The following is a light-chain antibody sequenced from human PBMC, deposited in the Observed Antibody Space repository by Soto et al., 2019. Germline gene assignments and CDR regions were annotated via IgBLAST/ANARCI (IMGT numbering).Light chain of an antibody. Sequence: DILLIQSPATLSASVGDRITITCRASENIFKFLAWYQQRSGSAPNLLIYAASAVETGVPSRFSGSGSGTEFTLTIDNLQPNDSATYFCQHYHSQSITFGGGTQVDVK. V-gene: IGKV1-5*01. CDR2: AAS. CDR1: ENIFKF. CDR3: QHYHSQSIT. J-gene: IGKJ4*01.